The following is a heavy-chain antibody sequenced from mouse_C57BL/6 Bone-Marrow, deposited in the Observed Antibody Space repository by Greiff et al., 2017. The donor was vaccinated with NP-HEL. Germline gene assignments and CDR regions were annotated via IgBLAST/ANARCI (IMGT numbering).Heavy chain of an antibody. CDR2: IYPGNSDT. V-gene: IGHV1-5*01. D-gene: IGHD2-4*01. Sequence: EVMLVESGTVLARPGASVKMSCKTSGYTFTSYWMHWVKQRPGQGLEWIGAIYPGNSDTSYNQKFKGKAKLTAVTSASTAYMELSSLTNEDSAVYYCTRKRGLRRAMDYWGQGTSVTVSS. J-gene: IGHJ4*01. CDR3: TRKRGLRRAMDY. CDR1: GYTFTSYW.